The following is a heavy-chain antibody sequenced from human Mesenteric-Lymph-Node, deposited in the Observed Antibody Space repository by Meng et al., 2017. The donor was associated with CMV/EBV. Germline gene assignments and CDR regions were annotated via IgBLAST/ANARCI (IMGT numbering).Heavy chain of an antibody. CDR1: GFTSRYYD. J-gene: IGHJ4*02. V-gene: IGHV3-23*01. D-gene: IGHD2-2*01. CDR2: IGARSDA. Sequence: GESLKISCAASGFTSRYYDMSWVRQAPGKGLQLVSGIGARSDAYYADSMKGRLTIPRDNFNNTLFLQMNSLRVEDTATYYCVKDQRFWGQGTLVTVSS. CDR3: VKDQRF.